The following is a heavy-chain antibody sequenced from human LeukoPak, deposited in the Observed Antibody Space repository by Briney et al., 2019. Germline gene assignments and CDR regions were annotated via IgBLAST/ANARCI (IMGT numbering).Heavy chain of an antibody. J-gene: IGHJ6*02. CDR3: ARGGNYYGSGSPNNYYYYYGMDV. Sequence: ASVKVSCKASGYTFTSYYMHWVRQAPGQGLEWMGIINSSGGSTSYAQKFQGRVTMTRDTSTSTVYMELSSLRSEDTAVYYCARGGNYYGSGSPNNYYYYYGMDVWGQGTTVTVSS. CDR2: INSSGGST. D-gene: IGHD3-10*01. CDR1: GYTFTSYY. V-gene: IGHV1-46*01.